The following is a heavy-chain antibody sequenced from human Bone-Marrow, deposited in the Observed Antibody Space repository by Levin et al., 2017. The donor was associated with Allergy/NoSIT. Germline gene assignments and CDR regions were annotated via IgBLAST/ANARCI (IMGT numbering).Heavy chain of an antibody. J-gene: IGHJ4*02. CDR2: IFYSGST. CDR1: GGSINNFY. Sequence: GSLRLSCTVSGGSINNFYWSWIRQSPGKGLEWIGNIFYSGSTNYNPSLKSRVTMSVDTSKNQFSLNLSPVTAADTAVYYCARAGYSGSYGFLDYWGQGTLVTVSS. D-gene: IGHD1-26*01. V-gene: IGHV4-59*01. CDR3: ARAGYSGSYGFLDY.